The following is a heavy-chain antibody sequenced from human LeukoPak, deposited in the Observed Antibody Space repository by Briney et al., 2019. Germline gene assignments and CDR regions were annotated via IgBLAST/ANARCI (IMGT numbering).Heavy chain of an antibody. Sequence: GESLKISCKGSGYSFTSYWIGWVRQMPGKGLEWMGIIYPDDSDTRYSPSFQGQVIISADKSINTAYLQWSSLKASDAAMYYCARRQRYFDWSGTVYYFDYWGQGTLVTVSS. D-gene: IGHD3-9*01. CDR3: ARRQRYFDWSGTVYYFDY. CDR2: IYPDDSDT. CDR1: GYSFTSYW. J-gene: IGHJ4*02. V-gene: IGHV5-51*01.